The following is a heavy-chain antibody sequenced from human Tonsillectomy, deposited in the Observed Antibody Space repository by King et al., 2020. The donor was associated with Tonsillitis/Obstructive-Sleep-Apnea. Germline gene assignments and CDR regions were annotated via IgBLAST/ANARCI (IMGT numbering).Heavy chain of an antibody. V-gene: IGHV1-2*06. J-gene: IGHJ3*02. CDR3: ARDRSDDYGAFDI. D-gene: IGHD4-17*01. Sequence: QLVQSGAEVKKPGASVKVSCKASGYTFTGYYKHWVRQAPGQGLEWMGRINPNSGGTNYAQKFQGRVTMTRDTSISTAYMELSRLRSDDTAVYSCARDRSDDYGAFDIWGQGTMVTVSS. CDR2: INPNSGGT. CDR1: GYTFTGYY.